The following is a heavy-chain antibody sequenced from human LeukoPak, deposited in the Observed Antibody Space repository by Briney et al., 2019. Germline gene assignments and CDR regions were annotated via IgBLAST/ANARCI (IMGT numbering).Heavy chain of an antibody. CDR1: GGSISSSSYY. D-gene: IGHD3-22*01. CDR2: IYYSGST. Sequence: NPSETLSLTCTVSGGSISSSSYYWGWIRQPPGKGLEWIGSIYYSGSTYYNPSLKSRVTISVDTSKNQFSLKLSSVTAADTAVYYCARAPTGYYYDSSGSWAFDIWGQGTMVTVSS. CDR3: ARAPTGYYYDSSGSWAFDI. J-gene: IGHJ3*02. V-gene: IGHV4-39*07.